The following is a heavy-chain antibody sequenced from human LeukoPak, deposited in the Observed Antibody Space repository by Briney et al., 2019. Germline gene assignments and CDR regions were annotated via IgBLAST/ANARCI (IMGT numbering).Heavy chain of an antibody. D-gene: IGHD3-22*01. V-gene: IGHV3-33*01. Sequence: GGSLRLSCAASGFTFSSYGTHWVRQAPGKGLEWVAVIWYDGSNKYYADSVKGRFTISRDNPKNTLYLQMNSLRAEDTAVYYCARDPLWDSSDSGFDYWGQGTLVTVSS. J-gene: IGHJ4*02. CDR1: GFTFSSYG. CDR2: IWYDGSNK. CDR3: ARDPLWDSSDSGFDY.